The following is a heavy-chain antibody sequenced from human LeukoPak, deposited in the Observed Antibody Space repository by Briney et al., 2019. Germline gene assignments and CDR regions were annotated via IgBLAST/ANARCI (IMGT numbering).Heavy chain of an antibody. D-gene: IGHD5-18*01. Sequence: PGGSLRLSCAASGFTFSSYAMSWVRQAPGKGLEWVSAISGSGGSTYYADSVKGRFTISRDNSKNTLYLQMNSLRADDTAVYYCAKVKGLWFSYGMDVWGQGTTVTVSS. CDR3: AKVKGLWFSYGMDV. CDR1: GFTFSSYA. V-gene: IGHV3-23*01. CDR2: ISGSGGST. J-gene: IGHJ6*02.